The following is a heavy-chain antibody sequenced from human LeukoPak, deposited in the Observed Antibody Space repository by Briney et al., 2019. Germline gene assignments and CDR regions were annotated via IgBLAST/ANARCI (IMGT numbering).Heavy chain of an antibody. CDR2: IYISGST. CDR3: ARGREVVVAATLPYDY. Sequence: SETLSLTCTVSGGSISSYYWSWIRQPAGKGLEWIGRIYISGSTNYNPSLKSRVTMSVDTSKNQFSLKLSSVTAADTAVYYCARGREVVVAATLPYDYWGQGTLVTVSS. D-gene: IGHD2-15*01. CDR1: GGSISSYY. J-gene: IGHJ4*02. V-gene: IGHV4-4*07.